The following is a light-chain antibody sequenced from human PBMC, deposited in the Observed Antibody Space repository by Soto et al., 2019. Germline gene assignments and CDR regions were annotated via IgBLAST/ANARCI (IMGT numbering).Light chain of an antibody. V-gene: IGKV1-5*03. CDR3: QQYNSYPVA. Sequence: DIPMTQSPSTLSASVGDRVTITCRASQSISSWLAWYQQKPGKAPKLLIYKASSLESGVPSRFSGSGSGTEFTLTISSLLPDDFATYYCQQYNSYPVAFGQGTKLEIK. CDR2: KAS. CDR1: QSISSW. J-gene: IGKJ2*01.